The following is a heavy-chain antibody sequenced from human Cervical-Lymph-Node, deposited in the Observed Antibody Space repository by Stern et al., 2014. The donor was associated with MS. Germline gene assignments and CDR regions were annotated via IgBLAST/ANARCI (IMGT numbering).Heavy chain of an antibody. CDR3: ARDRYSSGWYGDFDF. D-gene: IGHD6-19*01. J-gene: IGHJ4*02. Sequence: QVQLVQSGGGVVQPGRSLRLSCAASGFTFSSHGMYWVRQAPGKGLEWVAVIWYTSSNKYYADSVKGRFTISRDNSKNTLYLQMNSLRAEDTAVYYCARDRYSSGWYGDFDFWGQGTLVTVSS. CDR2: IWYTSSNK. V-gene: IGHV3-33*01. CDR1: GFTFSSHG.